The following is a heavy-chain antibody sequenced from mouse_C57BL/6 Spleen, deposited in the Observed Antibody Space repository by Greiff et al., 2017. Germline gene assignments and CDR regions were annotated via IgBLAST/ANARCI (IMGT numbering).Heavy chain of an antibody. Sequence: EVQLQESGPGMVKPSQSLSLTCTVTGYSITSGYDWHWIRHFPGNKLEWMGYISYSGSTNYNPSLKSRITIPHDTSKNHFFLKLNSVTTEDTATYYCARGYYGSSYPAWFAYWGQGTLVTVSA. CDR2: ISYSGST. CDR1: GYSITSGYD. J-gene: IGHJ3*01. V-gene: IGHV3-1*01. D-gene: IGHD1-1*01. CDR3: ARGYYGSSYPAWFAY.